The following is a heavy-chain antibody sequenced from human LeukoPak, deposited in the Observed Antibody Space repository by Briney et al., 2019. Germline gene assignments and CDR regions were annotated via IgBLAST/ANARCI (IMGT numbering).Heavy chain of an antibody. V-gene: IGHV3-21*01. CDR3: ARDDSDTAMVLLNY. Sequence: GGSLRLSCAASGFTFSSYSMNWVRQAPGKGLEWVSSISSSSSYIYYADSVKGRFTISRDNAKNSLYLQMNSLRAGDTAVYYCARDDSDTAMVLLNYWGQGTLVTVSS. D-gene: IGHD5-18*01. CDR2: ISSSSSYI. CDR1: GFTFSSYS. J-gene: IGHJ4*02.